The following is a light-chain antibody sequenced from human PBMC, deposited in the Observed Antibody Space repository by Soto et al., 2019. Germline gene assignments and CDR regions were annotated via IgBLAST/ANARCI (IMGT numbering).Light chain of an antibody. CDR1: SSDVGLYNY. V-gene: IGLV2-8*01. J-gene: IGLJ2*01. Sequence: QSVLTQPPSASGSPGQSVTISCTGTSSDVGLYNYVSWYQQYPGKAPKLMFYEVSKRPSGVPDRFSASKSGNTASPTVSGLQAADEADYYCSSYAGSNNFVVFGGGTKLTVL. CDR3: SSYAGSNNFVV. CDR2: EVS.